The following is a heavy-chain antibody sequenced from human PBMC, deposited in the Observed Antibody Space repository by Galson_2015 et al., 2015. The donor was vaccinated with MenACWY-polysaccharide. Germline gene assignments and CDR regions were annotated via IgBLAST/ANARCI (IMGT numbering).Heavy chain of an antibody. CDR2: IQYDGSNK. CDR3: AREGSRIVFHAFDI. Sequence: SLRLSCAATGSRFSNSGMHWVRQAPGKGLEWGAVIQYDGSNKVYADSVKGRFTISRDNSKNTVFLEMNTLGVEDTAVYYCAREGSRIVFHAFDIWGQGTMVTVSS. V-gene: IGHV3-33*01. CDR1: GSRFSNSG. J-gene: IGHJ3*02. D-gene: IGHD2-2*01.